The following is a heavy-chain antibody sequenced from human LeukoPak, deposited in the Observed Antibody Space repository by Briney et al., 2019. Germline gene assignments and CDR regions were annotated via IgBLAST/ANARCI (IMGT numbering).Heavy chain of an antibody. J-gene: IGHJ4*02. Sequence: RGSLRLSCVASGFTLSSYAMSWVRQAPGKGLEWVSAISVSGGSTYYADSVKGRFTISRDNSKNTLYLQMNSLRAEDTAVYYCAKGIAVAGTGPLYNYWGQGTLVTVSS. CDR3: AKGIAVAGTGPLYNY. D-gene: IGHD6-19*01. CDR1: GFTLSSYA. CDR2: ISVSGGST. V-gene: IGHV3-23*01.